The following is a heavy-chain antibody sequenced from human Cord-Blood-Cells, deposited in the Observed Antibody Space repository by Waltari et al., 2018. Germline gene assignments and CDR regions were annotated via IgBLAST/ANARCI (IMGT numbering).Heavy chain of an antibody. CDR2: ISPIFGTA. J-gene: IGHJ4*02. Sequence: QVQLVQSGAEVKKPGSSVTVSCTASGGTFSSYAISWVRQAPGQGLEWRGGISPIFGTANYAQKFQGIVTITADESTSTAYMELSSLRSEDTAVYYCARGQLGIIVGSDYWGQGTLVTVSS. V-gene: IGHV1-69*01. CDR3: ARGQLGIIVGSDY. D-gene: IGHD7-27*01. CDR1: GGTFSSYA.